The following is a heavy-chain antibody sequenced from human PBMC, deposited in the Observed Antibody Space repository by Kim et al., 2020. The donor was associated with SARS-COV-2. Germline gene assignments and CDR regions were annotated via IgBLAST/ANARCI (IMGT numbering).Heavy chain of an antibody. V-gene: IGHV1-24*01. Sequence: ASVKVSCKVFGYTLTELSMHWVRQAPGKGLEWMGGFDPEDGETIYAQKFQGRVTMTEDTSTDTAYMELSSLRSEDTAVYYCATSIAVAGSIVYWGQGTLVTVSS. CDR3: ATSIAVAGSIVY. J-gene: IGHJ4*02. CDR1: GYTLTELS. D-gene: IGHD6-19*01. CDR2: FDPEDGET.